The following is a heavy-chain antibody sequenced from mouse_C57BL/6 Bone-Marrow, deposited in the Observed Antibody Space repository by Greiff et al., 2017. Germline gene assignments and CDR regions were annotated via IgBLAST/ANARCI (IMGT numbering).Heavy chain of an antibody. CDR1: GFTFSSYA. CDR2: ISSGGDYI. Sequence: EVKVEESGEGLVKPGGSLKISCAASGFTFSSYAMSWVRQTPEKRLEWVAYISSGGDYIYYADTMKGRFTISRDNDRNTLYLKMSSLKSEDTAMYYCTRVGGCYAMDYWGQGTSVTVSS. D-gene: IGHD1-1*02. V-gene: IGHV5-9-1*02. CDR3: TRVGGCYAMDY. J-gene: IGHJ4*01.